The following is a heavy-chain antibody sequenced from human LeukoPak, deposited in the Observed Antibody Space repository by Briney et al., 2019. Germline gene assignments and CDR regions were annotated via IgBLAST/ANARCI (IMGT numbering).Heavy chain of an antibody. CDR2: IYPGDSDT. J-gene: IGHJ3*02. D-gene: IGHD1-7*01. V-gene: IGHV5-51*01. Sequence: PGESLKISCKGSGYSFTSYWIGWVRQMPGKGLEWMGIIYPGDSDTRYSPSFQGQVTISADKSISTAYLQWSSLKASDTAMYYCARPSTTKNPYDAFDIWGQGTMVTASS. CDR3: ARPSTTKNPYDAFDI. CDR1: GYSFTSYW.